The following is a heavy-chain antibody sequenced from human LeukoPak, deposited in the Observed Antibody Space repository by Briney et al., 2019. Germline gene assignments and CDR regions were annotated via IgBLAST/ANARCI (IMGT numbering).Heavy chain of an antibody. CDR1: GGSISSGGYS. D-gene: IGHD3-9*01. V-gene: IGHV4-61*08. Sequence: SETLSLTCAVSGGSISSGGYSWSWIRQPPGKGLEWIGYIYYSGSTNYNPSLKSRVTISVDTSKNQFSLKLSSVTAADTAVYYCARGDTYYDILTGYPVDYFDYWGQGTLVTVSS. J-gene: IGHJ4*02. CDR3: ARGDTYYDILTGYPVDYFDY. CDR2: IYYSGST.